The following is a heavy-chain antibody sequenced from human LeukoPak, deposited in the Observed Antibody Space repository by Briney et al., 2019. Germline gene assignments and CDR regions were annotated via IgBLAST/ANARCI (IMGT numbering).Heavy chain of an antibody. CDR1: GFTFSSYG. Sequence: GGSLRLSCAASGFTFSSYGMHWVRQAPGKGLEWVAVISYDGSNKYYADSVKGRFTIYRDNSKSTLYLQMNSLRAEDTAVYYCAKGNVKGGKWLPGYFDYWGQGTLVTVSS. CDR3: AKGNVKGGKWLPGYFDY. V-gene: IGHV3-30*18. D-gene: IGHD6-19*01. CDR2: ISYDGSNK. J-gene: IGHJ4*02.